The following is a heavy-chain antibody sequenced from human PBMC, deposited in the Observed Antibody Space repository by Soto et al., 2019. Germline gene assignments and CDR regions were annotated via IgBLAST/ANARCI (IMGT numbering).Heavy chain of an antibody. J-gene: IGHJ4*02. CDR1: GGTFSSYA. Sequence: QVQLVQSGAEVKKPGSSVKVSCKASGGTFSSYAISWVRQAPGQGLEWMGGIIPIFGTANYAQKFQGRVTITADESTSTAYMGLSSLRSEDTAVYYCAAPRSNYMNYFDYWGQGTLVNVSS. CDR2: IIPIFGTA. D-gene: IGHD4-4*01. CDR3: AAPRSNYMNYFDY. V-gene: IGHV1-69*01.